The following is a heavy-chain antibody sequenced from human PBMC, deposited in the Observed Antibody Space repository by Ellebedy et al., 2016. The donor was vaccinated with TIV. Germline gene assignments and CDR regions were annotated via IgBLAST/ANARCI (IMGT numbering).Heavy chain of an antibody. J-gene: IGHJ5*02. Sequence: MPSETLSLTCAVYGGSFSGYYWSWIRQPPGKGLEWIGEINHSGSTNYNPSLKSRVTISVETSKNQFSLKLSSVTAADTAVYYCASLLKDVGTMVRGVPNWFDPWGQGTLVTVSS. CDR1: GGSFSGYY. CDR3: ASLLKDVGTMVRGVPNWFDP. D-gene: IGHD3-10*01. V-gene: IGHV4-34*01. CDR2: INHSGST.